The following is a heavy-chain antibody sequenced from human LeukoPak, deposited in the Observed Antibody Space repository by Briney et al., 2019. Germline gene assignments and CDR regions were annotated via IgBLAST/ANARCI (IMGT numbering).Heavy chain of an antibody. CDR1: GFTVSSNY. CDR3: AKAFNYYDSSGYPPYFDY. D-gene: IGHD3-22*01. CDR2: IYSGGST. Sequence: PGGSLRLSCAASGFTVSSNYMSWVRQAPGKGLEWVSVIYSGGSTYYADSVKGRFTISRDNSKNTLYLQMNSLRAEDTAVYYCAKAFNYYDSSGYPPYFDYWGQGTLVTVSS. V-gene: IGHV3-53*01. J-gene: IGHJ4*02.